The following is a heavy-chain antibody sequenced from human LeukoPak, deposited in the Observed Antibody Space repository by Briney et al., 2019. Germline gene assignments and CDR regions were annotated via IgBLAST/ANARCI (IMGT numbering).Heavy chain of an antibody. Sequence: ASVKVSCKASGYTFTGYYMHWVRQAPGQGLEWMGWINPNSGGTNYAQKFQGRVTMTRDTSISTAYMELSRLRSDDTAVYYCARTGYSSSWYSFDYWGQGTLVTVSS. D-gene: IGHD6-13*01. CDR1: GYTFTGYY. V-gene: IGHV1-2*02. CDR2: INPNSGGT. CDR3: ARTGYSSSWYSFDY. J-gene: IGHJ4*02.